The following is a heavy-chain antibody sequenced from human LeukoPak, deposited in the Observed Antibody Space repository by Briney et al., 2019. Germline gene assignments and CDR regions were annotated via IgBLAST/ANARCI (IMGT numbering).Heavy chain of an antibody. V-gene: IGHV3-7*03. CDR3: AKRPDYGDYQYYFDY. J-gene: IGHJ4*02. CDR2: IREDGSEA. CDR1: GFIFSNFW. Sequence: GGSLRLSCEASGFIFSNFWMSWVRQAPGKGLEWVANIREDGSEAYYVDFVKGRFTISRDNSKNTLYLQMNSLRAEDTAVYYCAKRPDYGDYQYYFDYWGQGTLVTVSS. D-gene: IGHD4-17*01.